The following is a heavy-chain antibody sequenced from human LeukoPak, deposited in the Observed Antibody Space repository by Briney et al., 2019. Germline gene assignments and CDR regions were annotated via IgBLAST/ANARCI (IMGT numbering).Heavy chain of an antibody. V-gene: IGHV5-51*01. J-gene: IGHJ4*02. CDR2: VDPGDSDS. CDR3: ARLPSLISGGPDY. CDR1: GYSFSTYW. Sequence: GESLKISCKGSGYSFSTYWIGWVRQMPGKGLEWMGIVDPGDSDSRYSPSFQAQVTISADKTATTAYLQWSSLKASDTAMYYCARLPSLISGGPDYWGQGTLATVSS. D-gene: IGHD1-26*01.